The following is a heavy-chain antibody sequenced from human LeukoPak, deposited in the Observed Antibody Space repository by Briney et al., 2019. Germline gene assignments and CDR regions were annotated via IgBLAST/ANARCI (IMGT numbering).Heavy chain of an antibody. CDR1: GYSISSGYY. V-gene: IGHV4-38-2*02. D-gene: IGHD3-10*01. Sequence: SETLSLTCTVSGYSISSGYYWGWIRQPPGKGLEWIGSIYHSGSTYYNPSLKGRVTISVDTSKNQFSLKLSSVTAADTAVYYCARGSLHGINWFDPWGQGTLVTVSS. J-gene: IGHJ5*02. CDR2: IYHSGST. CDR3: ARGSLHGINWFDP.